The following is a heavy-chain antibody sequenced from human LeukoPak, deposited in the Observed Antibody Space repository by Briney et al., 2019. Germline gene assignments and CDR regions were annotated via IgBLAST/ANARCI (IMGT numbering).Heavy chain of an antibody. J-gene: IGHJ4*02. CDR1: GYIFTSYW. CDR3: ARHPNEDGWYFGDY. CDR2: IDPSDSYT. D-gene: IGHD6-19*01. Sequence: GESLKISCKGSGYIFTSYWISWVRQMPGKGLEWMGRIDPSDSYTNYSPSFQRHVTISADKSISTAYLQWSSLKASDTAMYYCARHPNEDGWYFGDYWGQGTLVTVSS. V-gene: IGHV5-10-1*01.